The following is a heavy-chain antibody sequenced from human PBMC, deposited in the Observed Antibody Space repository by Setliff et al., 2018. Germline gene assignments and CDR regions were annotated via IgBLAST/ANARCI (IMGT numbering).Heavy chain of an antibody. CDR2: IYSSGST. J-gene: IGHJ4*02. D-gene: IGHD3-16*01. CDR3: ARDGGPRALDC. Sequence: SETLSLTCTVSGGSISSGDYYWSWIRQPPGKGLEWIGYIYSSGSTYYNPSLRSRVTISLDTSKNQFSLRLNSVTAADTAVYYCARDGGPRALDCWGQGTLVTVSS. V-gene: IGHV4-30-4*08. CDR1: GGSISSGDYY.